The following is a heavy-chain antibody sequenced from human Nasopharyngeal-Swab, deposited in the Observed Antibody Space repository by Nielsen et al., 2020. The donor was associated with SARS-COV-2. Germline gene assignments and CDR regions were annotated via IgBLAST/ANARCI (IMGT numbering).Heavy chain of an antibody. Sequence: GESLKISCAASGFTFSSYGMHWVRQAPGKGLEWVAVISYDGSNKYYADSVKGRFTISRDNSKNTLYLQMNSLRAEDTAVYYCARDNGAIDYWGQGTLVTVSS. CDR1: GFTFSSYG. V-gene: IGHV3-30*03. D-gene: IGHD2-8*01. J-gene: IGHJ4*02. CDR2: ISYDGSNK. CDR3: ARDNGAIDY.